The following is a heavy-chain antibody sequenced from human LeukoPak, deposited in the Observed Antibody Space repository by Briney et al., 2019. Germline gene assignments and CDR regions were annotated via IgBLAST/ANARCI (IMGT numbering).Heavy chain of an antibody. CDR1: VRSISRGSYY. V-gene: IGHV4-61*02. D-gene: IGHD6-13*01. CDR2: IYTSGSI. CDR3: AFVGRAAAIDY. Sequence: SDTQSLTCTVSVRSISRGSYYWTWIRQPAGKGLEWIGRIYTSGSINYNPALKSRVTISVDTSKNQYSLKLSSVTAADTAVYYCAFVGRAAAIDYWGQGTLVTVSS. J-gene: IGHJ4*02.